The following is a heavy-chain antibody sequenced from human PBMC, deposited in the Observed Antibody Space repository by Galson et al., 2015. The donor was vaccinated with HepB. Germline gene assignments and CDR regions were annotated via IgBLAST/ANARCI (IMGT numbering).Heavy chain of an antibody. CDR2: IIPIFGTA. D-gene: IGHD3-22*01. V-gene: IGHV1-69*13. J-gene: IGHJ6*02. Sequence: SVKVSCKASGGTFSSYAISWVRQAPGQGLEWMGGIIPIFGTANYAQKFQGRVTITADESTSTAYMELSSLRSEDTAVYYCAMGYYDSSGYYPARHYYYYGMDVWGQGTTVTVSS. CDR1: GGTFSSYA. CDR3: AMGYYDSSGYYPARHYYYYGMDV.